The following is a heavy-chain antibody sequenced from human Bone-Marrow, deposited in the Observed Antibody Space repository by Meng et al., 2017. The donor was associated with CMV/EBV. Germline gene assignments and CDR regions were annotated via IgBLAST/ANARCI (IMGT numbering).Heavy chain of an antibody. J-gene: IGHJ4*02. CDR2: FDPEDGET. Sequence: QFLVVLLGAEVKKPGASVKISCKVSGYTLTELSMHWVRQAPGKGLEWMGGFDPEDGETIYAQKFRGRVTMTEDTSTDTAYMELSSLRSEDTAVYYCATVGEYPYYFDYWGQGTLVTVSS. CDR3: ATVGEYPYYFDY. D-gene: IGHD2-2*01. V-gene: IGHV1-24*01. CDR1: GYTLTELS.